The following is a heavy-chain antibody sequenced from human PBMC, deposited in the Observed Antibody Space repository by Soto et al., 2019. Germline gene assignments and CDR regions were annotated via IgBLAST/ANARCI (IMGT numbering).Heavy chain of an antibody. CDR3: ARDHYGSGSQPYLFDY. CDR2: ISSSSSTI. J-gene: IGHJ4*02. D-gene: IGHD3-10*01. CDR1: GFTFSSYS. Sequence: GGSLRLSCAASGFTFSSYSMNWVRQAPGKGLEWVSYISSSSSTIYYADSVKGRFTISRDNAKNSLYLQMNSLRDEDTAVYYCARDHYGSGSQPYLFDYWGQGTLVTVSS. V-gene: IGHV3-48*02.